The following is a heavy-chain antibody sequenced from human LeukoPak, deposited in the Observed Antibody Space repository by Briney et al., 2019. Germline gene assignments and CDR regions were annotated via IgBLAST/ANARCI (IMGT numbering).Heavy chain of an antibody. V-gene: IGHV3-7*01. Sequence: PGGSLRLSCAASGFTFSSYWMSWVRQAPGKGLEWVANIKQDGSEKYYVDSVKGRFTISRDNAKNSLYLQMNSLRAEDTAVYYCARDRNGDPHYYYYGMDVWGQGTTVTVSS. CDR3: ARDRNGDPHYYYYGMDV. CDR2: IKQDGSEK. D-gene: IGHD4-17*01. J-gene: IGHJ6*02. CDR1: GFTFSSYW.